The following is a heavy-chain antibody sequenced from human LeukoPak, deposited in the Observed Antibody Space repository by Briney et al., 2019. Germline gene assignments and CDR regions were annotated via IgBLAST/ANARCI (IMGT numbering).Heavy chain of an antibody. Sequence: GGSLRLSCAASGFTFSSYAMHWVRQAPGKGLEWVAVISYDGSNKYYADSVKGRFTISRDNSKNTPYLQMNSLRAEDTAVYYCARPSDYGDYVGYFDYWGQGTLVTVSS. V-gene: IGHV3-30-3*01. D-gene: IGHD4-17*01. J-gene: IGHJ4*02. CDR1: GFTFSSYA. CDR3: ARPSDYGDYVGYFDY. CDR2: ISYDGSNK.